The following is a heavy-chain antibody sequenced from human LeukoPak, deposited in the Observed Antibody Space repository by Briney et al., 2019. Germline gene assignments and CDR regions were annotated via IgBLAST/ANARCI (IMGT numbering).Heavy chain of an antibody. D-gene: IGHD4-17*01. CDR3: ARVDLRLDYADWFDP. Sequence: PSQTLSLTCTVSGGSISSTSYYWSWIRQPAGKGLEWIGHIYTTGSTNYNPSLKSRVTISLDTSKNHFSLKLSSVTAADTAVYYCARVDLRLDYADWFDPWGQGTLVTVSS. CDR1: GGSISSTSYY. V-gene: IGHV4-61*09. J-gene: IGHJ5*02. CDR2: IYTTGST.